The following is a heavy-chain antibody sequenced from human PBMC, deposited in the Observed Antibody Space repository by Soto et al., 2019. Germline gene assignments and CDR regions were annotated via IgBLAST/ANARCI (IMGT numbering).Heavy chain of an antibody. CDR2: IVTTSAYT. V-gene: IGHV3-11*06. J-gene: IGHJ4*02. D-gene: IGHD6-13*01. Sequence: QVQLVESGGGLVKPGGSLRLSCAASGFTFSDYYMTWIRQAPGKGLEFVSYIVTTSAYTNYAGSVKGRFTISRDNAKNSLYLQMSSLRVEDTAGYYCARLRASSWYMGGYLDYWGQGVLVTVSS. CDR1: GFTFSDYY. CDR3: ARLRASSWYMGGYLDY.